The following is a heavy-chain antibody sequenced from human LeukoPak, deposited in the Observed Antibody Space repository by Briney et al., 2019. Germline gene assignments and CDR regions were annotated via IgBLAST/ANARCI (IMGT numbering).Heavy chain of an antibody. CDR3: ARGEAESQFDAWFDP. J-gene: IGHJ5*02. D-gene: IGHD3-16*01. CDR2: IYYSGST. Sequence: PSQTLSLTCTVSGGSISSGDYYWSWIRQPPGKGLEWIGYIYYSGSTYYNPSLKSRVTISVDTSKNQFSLKLSPVTAADTAVYYCARGEAESQFDAWFDPWGQGTLVTVSS. CDR1: GGSISSGDYY. V-gene: IGHV4-30-4*08.